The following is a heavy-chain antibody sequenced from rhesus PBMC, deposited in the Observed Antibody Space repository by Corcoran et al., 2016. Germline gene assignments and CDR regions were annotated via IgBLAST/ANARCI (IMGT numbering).Heavy chain of an antibody. V-gene: IGHV4S7*01. Sequence: QVQLQESGPGLVKPSETLSLTCAVYGGSISDYYYWSWLRPPPGKGLEWIGQIYGGSGSTYYNPSLKSRVTGSKDTSKNQFSLKLSSVTAADTAVYYCARDLGIAAAGTKNYWGQGVLVTVSS. CDR3: ARDLGIAAAGTKNY. J-gene: IGHJ4*01. D-gene: IGHD6-31*01. CDR2: IYGGSGST. CDR1: GGSISDYYY.